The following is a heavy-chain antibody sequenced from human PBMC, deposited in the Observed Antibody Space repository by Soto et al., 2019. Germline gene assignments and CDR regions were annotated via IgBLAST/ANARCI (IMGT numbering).Heavy chain of an antibody. D-gene: IGHD3-16*02. J-gene: IGHJ5*02. CDR3: ARGLNVWGSYRWSWFDP. V-gene: IGHV4-34*01. Sequence: SETLSLTCTVSGGSISSYYWSWIRQPPGKGLEWIGEINHSGSTNYNPSLKSRVTISVDTSKNQFSLKLSSVTAADTAVYYCARGLNVWGSYRWSWFDPWGQGTLVTVSS. CDR1: GGSISSYY. CDR2: INHSGST.